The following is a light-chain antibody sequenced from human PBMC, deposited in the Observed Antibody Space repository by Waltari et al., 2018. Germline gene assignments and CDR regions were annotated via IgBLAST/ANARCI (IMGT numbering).Light chain of an antibody. CDR3: QQYDNWFPLP. J-gene: IGKJ4*01. CDR1: ESVSSN. Sequence: EIVMTQSPATLSVSPGERAPLSCRASESVSSNLAWYQQKPGQSPRLLISGASTRATGIPARFSGSGSGTEFTLTISSLQSEDFAVYYCQQYDNWFPLPFGGGTKVEIK. CDR2: GAS. V-gene: IGKV3-15*01.